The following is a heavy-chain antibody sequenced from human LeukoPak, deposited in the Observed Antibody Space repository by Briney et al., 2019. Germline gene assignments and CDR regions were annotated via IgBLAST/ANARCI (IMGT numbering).Heavy chain of an antibody. V-gene: IGHV3-21*01. CDR1: EFTFSSYS. CDR3: ARGGPHDPHDY. CDR2: ISSSSSYI. J-gene: IGHJ4*02. D-gene: IGHD3-16*01. Sequence: GGSLRLSCAASEFTFSSYSMNWVRQAPGKGLEWVSSISSSSSYIYYADSVKGRFTISRDNAKNSLYLQMNSLRAEDTAVYYCARGGPHDPHDYWGQGTLVTVSS.